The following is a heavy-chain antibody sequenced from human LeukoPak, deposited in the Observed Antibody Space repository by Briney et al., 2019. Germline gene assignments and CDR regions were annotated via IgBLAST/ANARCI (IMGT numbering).Heavy chain of an antibody. J-gene: IGHJ4*02. V-gene: IGHV3-30*02. CDR3: AKDAYLIAVAGNYFDY. D-gene: IGHD6-19*01. CDR1: GFTFSSYG. CDR2: IRYDGSNK. Sequence: PGESLRLSCAASGFTFSSYGMHWVRQAPGKGLEWVAFIRYDGSNKYYADSVKGRFTMSRDNAKNSVYLQMNSLRAEDTAVYYCAKDAYLIAVAGNYFDYWGQGTLVTVSS.